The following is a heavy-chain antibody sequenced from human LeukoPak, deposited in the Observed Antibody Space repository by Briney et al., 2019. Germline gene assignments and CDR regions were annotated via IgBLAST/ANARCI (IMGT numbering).Heavy chain of an antibody. J-gene: IGHJ4*02. Sequence: ASVKVSCKASGYSFTSYAMHWVRRAPGQRLEWMGWINAGNGDTKYSQKFQGRVTIARDTSASIAYMELSGLRSEDTAVYYCARDRGGTGDFDYWGQGTLVTVSS. CDR2: INAGNGDT. CDR3: ARDRGGTGDFDY. D-gene: IGHD1-1*01. CDR1: GYSFTSYA. V-gene: IGHV1-3*01.